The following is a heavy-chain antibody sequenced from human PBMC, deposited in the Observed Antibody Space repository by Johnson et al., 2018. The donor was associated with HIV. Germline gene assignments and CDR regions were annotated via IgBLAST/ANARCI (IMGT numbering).Heavy chain of an antibody. D-gene: IGHD7-27*01. Sequence: QVQLVESGGGLVQPGGSLRLSCAASGFTFSSYWMHWVRQAPGKGLEWVAVISYDGSNKYYADSVKGRFTISRDNSKNTLYLQMNSLRAKDTAVYYCAREENWGSEAGAFDIWGQGTMVTVSS. CDR1: GFTFSSYW. CDR3: AREENWGSEAGAFDI. J-gene: IGHJ3*02. CDR2: ISYDGSNK. V-gene: IGHV3-30-3*01.